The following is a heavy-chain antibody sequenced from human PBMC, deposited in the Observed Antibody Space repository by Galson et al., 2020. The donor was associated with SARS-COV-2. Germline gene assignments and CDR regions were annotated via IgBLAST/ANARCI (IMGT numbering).Heavy chain of an antibody. J-gene: IGHJ4*01. Sequence: SQASETLSLTCAVYGGAFSGYYWGWIRQPPGKGLEWIGEINPTGSISYNPSLKSRVTISKDTSKSQFSLTLSSVTAADTAMYYCARGTRDVTMLVMSVHTPSYYLDFWGRGSLVTVSS. D-gene: IGHD3-22*01. V-gene: IGHV4-34*01. CDR3: ARGTRDVTMLVMSVHTPSYYLDF. CDR1: GGAFSGYY. CDR2: INPTGSI.